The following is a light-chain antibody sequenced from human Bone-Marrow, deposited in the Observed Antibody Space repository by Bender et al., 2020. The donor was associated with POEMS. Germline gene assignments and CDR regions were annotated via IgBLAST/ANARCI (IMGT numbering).Light chain of an antibody. J-gene: IGLJ1*01. CDR1: SSNIGSNY. V-gene: IGLV1-47*01. CDR3: AAWDDSLSAYV. Sequence: QSVLTQPPSASETPGQRVTISCSGSSSNIGSNYVYWYQQIPGTAPKLLIYKNNERPPGVPDRFSGSKSGTSASLAISGLRSEDEAYYHCAAWDDSLSAYVFGTGTTVTVL. CDR2: KNN.